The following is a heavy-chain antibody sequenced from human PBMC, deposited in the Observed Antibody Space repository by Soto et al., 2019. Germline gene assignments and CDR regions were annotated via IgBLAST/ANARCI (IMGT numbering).Heavy chain of an antibody. CDR2: ISSSSSTI. J-gene: IGHJ6*02. CDR1: GFTFSSYS. V-gene: IGHV3-48*02. Sequence: GGSLRLSCAASGFTFSSYSMNWVRQAPGKGLEWVSYISSSSSTIYYADSVKGRFTISRDNAKNSLYLQMNSLRDEDTAVYYCASFSYGDDDYYYYGMDVWGQGTTVTRLL. D-gene: IGHD4-17*01. CDR3: ASFSYGDDDYYYYGMDV.